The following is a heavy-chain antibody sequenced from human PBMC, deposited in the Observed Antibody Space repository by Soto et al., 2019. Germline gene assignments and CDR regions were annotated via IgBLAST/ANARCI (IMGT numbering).Heavy chain of an antibody. V-gene: IGHV3-21*01. Sequence: GSLRLSCAASGLSLSSYSMNWVRQAPGKGLEWVSSISSSSSYIYYADSVKGRFAISRDNAKNSLYLQMKSLRAEDTAVYYCARDRDVYYYYGMDVWGQGTTVTVSS. CDR1: GLSLSSYS. D-gene: IGHD3-10*01. CDR2: ISSSSSYI. J-gene: IGHJ6*02. CDR3: ARDRDVYYYYGMDV.